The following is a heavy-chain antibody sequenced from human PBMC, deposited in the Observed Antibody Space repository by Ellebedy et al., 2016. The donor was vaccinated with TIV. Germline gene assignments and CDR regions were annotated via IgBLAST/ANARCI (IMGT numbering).Heavy chain of an antibody. J-gene: IGHJ4*02. CDR3: AKDLRAGGNSLVGSFDY. CDR1: GFTFDDYA. V-gene: IGHV3-9*01. Sequence: GGSLRLSXAASGFTFDDYAMHWVRQAPGKGLEWVSGISWNSGSIGYADSVKGRFTISRDNAKNSLYLQMNSLRAEDTALYYCAKDLRAGGNSLVGSFDYWGQGTLVTVSS. D-gene: IGHD4-23*01. CDR2: ISWNSGSI.